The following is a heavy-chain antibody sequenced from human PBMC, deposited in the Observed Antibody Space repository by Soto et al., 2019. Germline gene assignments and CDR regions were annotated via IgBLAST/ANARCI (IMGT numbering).Heavy chain of an antibody. CDR3: ANLPLYGSGFDC. CDR2: ISWNGAAT. V-gene: IGHV3-9*01. J-gene: IGHJ4*02. CDR1: GFTFDDYA. D-gene: IGHD3-10*01. Sequence: EAQLVESGGGLVQPGRSLRLSCVASGFTFDDYAIHWVRQAPGKGLEWVSGISWNGAATGYADSVKGRFTISRDNAKNSLYLRMSSLRTEDTALYYCANLPLYGSGFDCWGQGTLVTVSS.